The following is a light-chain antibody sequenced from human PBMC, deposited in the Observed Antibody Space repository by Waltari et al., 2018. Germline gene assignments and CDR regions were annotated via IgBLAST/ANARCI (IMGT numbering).Light chain of an antibody. CDR1: NIGGET. CDR2: DDS. CDR3: QVWDRTNKYFV. J-gene: IGLJ2*01. V-gene: IGLV3-21*02. Sequence: SYVLTQPPSVSVAPGQTARITCGGNNIGGETVHWYQQKPGQAPLVGVYDDSDRPSGFPERFAGSKSGNTATLTISRVEAGDEAAYHCQVWDRTNKYFVFGGGTKMTVL.